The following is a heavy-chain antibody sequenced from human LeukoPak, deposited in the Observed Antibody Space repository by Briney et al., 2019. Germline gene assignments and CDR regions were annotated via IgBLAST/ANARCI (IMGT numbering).Heavy chain of an antibody. CDR3: APGSPSTGYYYY. CDR2: IYYSGST. CDR1: GGSISSSNYY. V-gene: IGHV4-39*01. D-gene: IGHD3-22*01. J-gene: IGHJ4*02. Sequence: SETLSLTCSVSGGSISSSNYYWAWIRQPPGKGLEWLGSIYYSGSTYYSPSLKSRVTVSVDTSKNQFSLKMTSVTAADTAVYFCAPGSPSTGYYYYWGQGTLVTVSS.